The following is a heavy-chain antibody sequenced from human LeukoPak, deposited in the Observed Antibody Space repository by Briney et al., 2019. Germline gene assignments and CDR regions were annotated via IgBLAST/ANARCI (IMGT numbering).Heavy chain of an antibody. CDR2: IDWDDDK. CDR3: ARTPYSGNYVDY. CDR1: GFSLSTSGMR. V-gene: IGHV2-70*04. Sequence: SGPALVKPTQTLTLTCTFSGFSLSTSGMRVSWIRQPPGKALEGLARIDWDDDKFYNTSLKNRLTISKDTSKNQVVLTMTNMDPVDTATYYCARTPYSGNYVDYWGQGTLVTVSS. D-gene: IGHD1-26*01. J-gene: IGHJ4*02.